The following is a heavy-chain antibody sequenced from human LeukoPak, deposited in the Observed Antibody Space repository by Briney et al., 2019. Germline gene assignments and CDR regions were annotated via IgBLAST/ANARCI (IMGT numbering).Heavy chain of an antibody. CDR3: AKDSAIAVALGRNWFDP. CDR1: GFTFDDYA. CDR2: ISWNSGSI. D-gene: IGHD6-19*01. V-gene: IGHV3-9*01. Sequence: GGSLRLSCAASGFTFDDYAMHWVRQAPGKGLEWVSGISWNSGSIGYADSVKGRFTISRDNAKNSLYLQMNSLRAEDTALYYCAKDSAIAVALGRNWFDPWGQGTQVIVSS. J-gene: IGHJ5*02.